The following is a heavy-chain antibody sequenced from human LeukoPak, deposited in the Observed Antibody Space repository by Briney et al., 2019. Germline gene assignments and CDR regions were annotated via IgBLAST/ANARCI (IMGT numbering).Heavy chain of an antibody. CDR2: ISYDGSNK. CDR1: GFTFSSYG. Sequence: GGSLRLSCAASGFTFSSYGMHWVHQAPGKGLEWVAVISYDGSNKYYADSVKGRFTISRDNSKNTLYLQMNSLRAEDTAVYYCAKKPGYSYGYSYYYYGMDVWGQGTTVTVSS. V-gene: IGHV3-30*18. J-gene: IGHJ6*02. D-gene: IGHD5-18*01. CDR3: AKKPGYSYGYSYYYYGMDV.